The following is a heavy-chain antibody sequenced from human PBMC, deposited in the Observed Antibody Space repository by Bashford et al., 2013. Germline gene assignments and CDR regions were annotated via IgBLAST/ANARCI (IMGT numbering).Heavy chain of an antibody. CDR1: GIPLSVAMV. J-gene: IGHJ3*02. D-gene: IGHD3-3*01. CDR2: STLAVGNT. Sequence: ASVKVSCKASGIPLSVAMVFIGCARPPDKGFSGWDGSTLAVGNTKYSEKLQGRVTITRDTSATTAYMELRSLTSEDTAVYYCARDRQLRFLNWLPYDAFDIWGPRGQWSPVSS. CDR3: ARDRQLRFLNWLPYDAFDI. V-gene: IGHV1-3*04.